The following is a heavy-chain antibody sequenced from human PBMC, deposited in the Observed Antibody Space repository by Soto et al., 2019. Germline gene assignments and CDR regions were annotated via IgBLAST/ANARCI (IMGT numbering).Heavy chain of an antibody. V-gene: IGHV4-34*01. D-gene: IGHD4-17*01. Sequence: PSETLSLTCAVYGGSFSGYYWSWIRQPPGKGLEWIGEINHSGSTNYNPSLKSRVTISVDTSKNQFSLKLSSVTAADTAVYYCARGGPTVTYYYYYGMDVWGQGTTVTVSS. CDR1: GGSFSGYY. J-gene: IGHJ6*02. CDR3: ARGGPTVTYYYYYGMDV. CDR2: INHSGST.